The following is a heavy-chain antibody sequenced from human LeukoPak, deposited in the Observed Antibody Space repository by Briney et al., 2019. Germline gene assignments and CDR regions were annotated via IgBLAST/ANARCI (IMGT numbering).Heavy chain of an antibody. CDR2: ISGSGGTT. D-gene: IGHD3-10*01. CDR3: AKGVDGSGTLIF. Sequence: GGSLRLFCAASGFTFSSYAMSWVRQAPGKGLEWVSVISGSGGTTYYADSVKGRFTISRDNSKNTLYLQMNSLRAEDTAVYYCAKGVDGSGTLIFWGQGTLVTVSP. J-gene: IGHJ4*02. V-gene: IGHV3-23*01. CDR1: GFTFSSYA.